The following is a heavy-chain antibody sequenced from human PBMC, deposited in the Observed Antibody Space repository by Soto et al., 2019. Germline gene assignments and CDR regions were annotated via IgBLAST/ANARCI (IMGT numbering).Heavy chain of an antibody. CDR1: GGTFSTSS. CDR3: ARGHEYGGNSDAFDI. Sequence: QVQLVQSGAEVKKPGSSVKVSCKASGGTFSTSSINWLRQAPGQRPEWMGNILPIFGTAASPRKFQDRVTITADKSTDTAYMELRSLFSEDTAVYYCARGHEYGGNSDAFDIWGQGTVVTVSS. D-gene: IGHD4-17*01. J-gene: IGHJ3*02. V-gene: IGHV1-69*14. CDR2: ILPIFGTA.